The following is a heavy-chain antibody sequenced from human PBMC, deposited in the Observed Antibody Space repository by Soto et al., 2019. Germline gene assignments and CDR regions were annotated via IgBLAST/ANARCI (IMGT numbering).Heavy chain of an antibody. CDR1: GFTFSSYG. V-gene: IGHV3-30*18. D-gene: IGHD3-3*01. CDR3: AKDPRYDYDFWSGYWDYFDY. Sequence: GGSLRLSCAASGFTFSSYGMHWVRQAPGKGLERVAVISYDGSNKYYADSVKGRFTISRDNSKNTLYLQMNSLRAEDTAVYYCAKDPRYDYDFWSGYWDYFDYWGQGTLVTVSS. CDR2: ISYDGSNK. J-gene: IGHJ4*02.